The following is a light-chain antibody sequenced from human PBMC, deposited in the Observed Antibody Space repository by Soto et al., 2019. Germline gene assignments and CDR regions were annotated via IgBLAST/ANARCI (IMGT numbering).Light chain of an antibody. CDR3: SSYTTSNTRQIV. V-gene: IGLV2-14*01. CDR2: DVS. J-gene: IGLJ1*01. Sequence: QSVLTQPASVSGSPGQSITISCTGTSSDVGGYNYVSWYQQHPGKASKFIIYDVSNRPSGVSNRFSGSKSGNTASLTISGLQAEDEADYYCSSYTTSNTRQIVFGTGTKVTVL. CDR1: SSDVGGYNY.